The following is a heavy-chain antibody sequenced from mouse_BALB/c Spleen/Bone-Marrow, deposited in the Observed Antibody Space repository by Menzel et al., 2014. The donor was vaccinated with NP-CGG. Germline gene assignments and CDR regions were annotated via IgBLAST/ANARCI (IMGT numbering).Heavy chain of an antibody. J-gene: IGHJ4*01. CDR1: GFTFSSFG. CDR2: ISSGSSTI. Sequence: DVMLVESGGGLVQPGGSRKLSCAASGFTFSSFGMHWVRQAPEKGLEWVAYISSGSSTIYYADTVKGRFTISRDNPKNTLFLQMTSLRSKDTAMYYCARDEDYAMDYWGQGTSVTVSS. V-gene: IGHV5-17*02. CDR3: ARDEDYAMDY.